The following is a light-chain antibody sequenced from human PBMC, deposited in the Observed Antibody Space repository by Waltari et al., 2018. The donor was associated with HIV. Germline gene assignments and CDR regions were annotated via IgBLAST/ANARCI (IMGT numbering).Light chain of an antibody. CDR1: VLAKPS. J-gene: IGLJ1*01. V-gene: IGLV3-25*03. CDR3: QSADTSYTSRV. Sequence: SYELTHPPSVSVSPGQTARIPCSGAVLAKPSASWYQQKPGQAPVLVIYKDTERPSGIPERFSGSSSGTTVTLTISGVQPDDEADYYCQSADTSYTSRVFGIGTKVTVL. CDR2: KDT.